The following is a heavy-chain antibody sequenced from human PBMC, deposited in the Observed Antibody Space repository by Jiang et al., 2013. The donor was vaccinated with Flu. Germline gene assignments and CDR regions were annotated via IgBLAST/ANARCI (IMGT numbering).Heavy chain of an antibody. CDR2: IYYSGST. CDR3: ARVQHGYCSSGTCYGRYFYSMDV. Sequence: GPGLVKPSETLSLTCTVSDDFSRSYYWSWIRQPPGRGLEVIGFIYYSGSTDYNPSLKSRVSISVDTSKNQFSLNLNSLTAADTAVYYCARVQHGYCSSGTCYGRYFYSMDVWGKGTTVTVSS. D-gene: IGHD2-15*01. V-gene: IGHV4-59*01. CDR1: DDFSRSYY. J-gene: IGHJ6*03.